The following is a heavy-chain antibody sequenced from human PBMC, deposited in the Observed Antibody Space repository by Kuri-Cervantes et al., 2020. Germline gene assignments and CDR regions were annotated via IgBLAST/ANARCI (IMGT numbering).Heavy chain of an antibody. V-gene: IGHV3-23*01. CDR3: AKSGSEDAFDI. J-gene: IGHJ3*02. CDR1: GFTFSSYA. D-gene: IGHD3-10*01. CDR2: ISGSGGST. Sequence: GESLKLSCAASGFTFSSYAMSWVRQAPGKGLELVSAISGSGGSTYYADPVKGRFTISRDNSKNTLYLQMNSLRAEDTAVYYCAKSGSEDAFDIWGQGTMVTVSS.